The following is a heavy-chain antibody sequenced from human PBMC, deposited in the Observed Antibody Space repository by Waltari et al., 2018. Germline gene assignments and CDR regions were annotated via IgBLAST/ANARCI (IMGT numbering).Heavy chain of an antibody. D-gene: IGHD6-19*01. CDR3: ARAMPQWLASFDY. CDR2: IFTSGST. J-gene: IGHJ4*02. CDR1: GGSISSGVYC. V-gene: IGHV4-61*02. Sequence: QVQLQESGPGLVKPSQTLSLTCTVSGGSISSGVYCWSWIRQPAGKGLEWIGRIFTSGSTNYNPSLKSRVTIEVDTSKNQFSLNLSSVTATDTAVYYCARAMPQWLASFDYWGQGTLVSVSS.